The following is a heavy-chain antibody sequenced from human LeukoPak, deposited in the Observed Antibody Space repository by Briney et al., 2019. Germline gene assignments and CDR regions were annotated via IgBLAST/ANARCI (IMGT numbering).Heavy chain of an antibody. CDR3: VRVHYSSGSLSSWFDP. J-gene: IGHJ5*02. CDR1: SDSISDYY. Sequence: SETLSLTCTVSSDSISDYYWGWIRHPPGKGLEWIGYISYSGGVSYSPSLKPPVTISLDTSKNQVSLKLSSVTAADTAIYYCVRVHYSSGSLSSWFDPWGRGILVTVSS. CDR2: ISYSGGV. D-gene: IGHD3-10*01. V-gene: IGHV4-59*08.